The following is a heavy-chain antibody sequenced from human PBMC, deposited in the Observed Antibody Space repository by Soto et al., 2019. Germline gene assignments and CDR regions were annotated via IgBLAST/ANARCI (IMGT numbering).Heavy chain of an antibody. D-gene: IGHD6-6*01. CDR1: GYSFTSSW. CDR3: ARRGSSSSFFYDY. Sequence: EVQLVQSGAEVKKPGESLRISCQGSGYSFTSSWISWVRQMPGEGLEWMGRIDPSDSYINYSPPFQGRVTISADKSITTAYLQWSSLKASDTAMYYCARRGSSSSFFYDYWGQGTLVTVSS. CDR2: IDPSDSYI. V-gene: IGHV5-10-1*03. J-gene: IGHJ4*02.